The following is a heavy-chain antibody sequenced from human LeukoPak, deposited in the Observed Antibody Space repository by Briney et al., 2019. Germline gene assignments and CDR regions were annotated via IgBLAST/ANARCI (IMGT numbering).Heavy chain of an antibody. CDR1: GYTFIDYY. V-gene: IGHV1-2*02. CDR2: INPNSGGT. Sequence: ASVRVSCKASGYTFIDYYIHWVRQAPGQGLERMGWINPNSGGTNYAQHFQGRVTMTRDTSIRTVYMELSRLRSDDTAVYSCANTYGSGSYYKGGFDPWGQGTLVTVSS. J-gene: IGHJ5*02. CDR3: ANTYGSGSYYKGGFDP. D-gene: IGHD3-10*01.